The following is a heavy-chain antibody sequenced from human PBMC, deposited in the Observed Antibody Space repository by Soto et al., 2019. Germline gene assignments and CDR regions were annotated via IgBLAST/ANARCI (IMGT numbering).Heavy chain of an antibody. Sequence: PGESLKISCKGSGYSFTSYWIGWVRQMPGKGLEWMGIIYPGDSDTRYSPSFQGQVTISADKSISTAYLQWSSLKASDTAMYYCARQTTVTTFLSYYYGMDVWGQGTTVTVSS. CDR3: ARQTTVTTFLSYYYGMDV. J-gene: IGHJ6*02. CDR2: IYPGDSDT. D-gene: IGHD4-17*01. V-gene: IGHV5-51*01. CDR1: GYSFTSYW.